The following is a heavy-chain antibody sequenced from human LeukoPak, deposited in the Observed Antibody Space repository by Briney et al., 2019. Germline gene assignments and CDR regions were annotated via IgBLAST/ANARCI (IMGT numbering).Heavy chain of an antibody. CDR3: ARGEYGSGSYHIDY. CDR1: GFTFSSYE. V-gene: IGHV3-21*01. Sequence: GGSLRLSCAASGFTFSSYEMNWVRQAPGKGLEWVSFISGTSSYIYYADSVKGRFTISRDNAKNSLYLQMNSLRAEDTAVYYCARGEYGSGSYHIDYWGQGTLVTVSS. CDR2: ISGTSSYI. D-gene: IGHD3-10*01. J-gene: IGHJ4*02.